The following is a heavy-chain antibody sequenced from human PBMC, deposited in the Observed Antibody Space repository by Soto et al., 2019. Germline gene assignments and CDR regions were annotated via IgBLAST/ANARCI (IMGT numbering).Heavy chain of an antibody. D-gene: IGHD3-9*01. CDR2: VYYTGST. CDR3: ARTVLGPDLLSDSFVDYYYYMDV. V-gene: IGHV4-59*08. J-gene: IGHJ6*03. Sequence: SETLSLTCTGSGGSISNFYWSWIRQPPGKGLEWIGYVYYTGSTSYNPSLKRRVTFSADSSRGQFSLRLNSVTAADTAVYYCARTVLGPDLLSDSFVDYYYYMDVWGQGTTVTVSS. CDR1: GGSISNFY.